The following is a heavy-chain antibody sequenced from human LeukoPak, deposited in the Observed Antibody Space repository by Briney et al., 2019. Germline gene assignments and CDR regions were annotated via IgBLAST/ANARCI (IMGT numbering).Heavy chain of an antibody. V-gene: IGHV3-53*01. CDR1: GFTVSSNY. CDR3: AKRAAARLGSLYYFDY. J-gene: IGHJ4*02. CDR2: IYSGGST. D-gene: IGHD6-6*01. Sequence: GGSLRLSCAASGFTVSSNYMSWVRQAPGKGLEWVSVIYSGGSTYYADSVKGRFTISRDNSKNTLYLQMNSLRAEDTAVYYCAKRAAARLGSLYYFDYWGQGTLVTVSS.